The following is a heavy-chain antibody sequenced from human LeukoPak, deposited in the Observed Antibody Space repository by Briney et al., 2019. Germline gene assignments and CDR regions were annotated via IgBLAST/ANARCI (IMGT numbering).Heavy chain of an antibody. CDR2: IKQDGSEK. CDR3: ARWTEDYYDSSGFDY. J-gene: IGHJ4*02. D-gene: IGHD3-22*01. CDR1: GFPFSDSW. V-gene: IGHV3-7*01. Sequence: GGSLRLSCAASGFPFSDSWMDWVRQAPGKGMEWVANIKQDGSEKHYADSVKGRFTISRDNAKNSLYLQMNSLRAEDTAVYYCARWTEDYYDSSGFDYWGQGTLVTVSS.